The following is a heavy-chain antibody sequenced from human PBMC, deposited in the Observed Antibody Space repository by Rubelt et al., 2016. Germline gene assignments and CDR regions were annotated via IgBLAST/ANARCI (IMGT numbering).Heavy chain of an antibody. CDR3: ARGDATVPRSYWYFDL. CDR2: IIPIFGPA. J-gene: IGHJ2*01. CDR1: GGTFSSYA. D-gene: IGHD4-17*01. V-gene: IGHV1-69*01. Sequence: QVQLVQSGAEVKKPGSSVKVPCKASGGTFSSYAISWVRQAPGQGLEWMGGIIPIFGPANYAQKFQGRVTITADESTSTAYMGLSSLGSEDTAVYYCARGDATVPRSYWYFDLWGRGTLVTVSS.